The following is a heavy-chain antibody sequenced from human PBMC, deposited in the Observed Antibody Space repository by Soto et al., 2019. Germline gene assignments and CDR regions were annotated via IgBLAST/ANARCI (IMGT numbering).Heavy chain of an antibody. CDR1: GVSFSSHG. V-gene: IGHV3-30*18. J-gene: IGHJ5*02. CDR2: ISHDGSFK. D-gene: IGHD6-19*01. CDR3: AKLEGSVPVDGDWFDP. Sequence: QVQLVESGGGVVQPGRSLRLSCAASGVSFSSHGMHWVLQAPGRGLEWVAVISHDGSFKSYADSLRGRFTVSRDNSKNTLYLQIHSLRPEDTAVYYCAKLEGSVPVDGDWFDPWGQGTLVTVSS.